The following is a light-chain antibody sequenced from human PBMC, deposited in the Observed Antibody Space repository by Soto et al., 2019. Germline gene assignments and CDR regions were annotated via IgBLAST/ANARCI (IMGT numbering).Light chain of an antibody. CDR2: KAS. CDR1: QTISSW. J-gene: IGKJ2*01. V-gene: IGKV1-5*03. Sequence: DIQMTQSPSTLSGSVGDRVTITCRASQTISSWLAWYQQKPGKAPKLLIYKASTLKSGVPSRFSGSGSGTDFTLTISSLESEDSAVYYCQQRSYWPPYTFGQGTKVDIK. CDR3: QQRSYWPPYT.